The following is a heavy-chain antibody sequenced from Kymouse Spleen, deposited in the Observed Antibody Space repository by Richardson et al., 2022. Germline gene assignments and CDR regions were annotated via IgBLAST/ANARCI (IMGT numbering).Heavy chain of an antibody. CDR1: GFTFSSYD. CDR2: IGTAGDT. CDR3: AREGGYCTNGVCYDAFDI. J-gene: IGHJ3*02. D-gene: IGHD2-8*01. V-gene: IGHV3-13*01. Sequence: EVQLVESGGGLVQPGGSLRLSCAASGFTFSSYDMHWVRQATGKGLEWVSAIGTAGDTYYPGSVKGRFTISRENAKNSLYLQMNSLRAGDTAVYYCAREGGYCTNGVCYDAFDIWGQGTMVTVSS.